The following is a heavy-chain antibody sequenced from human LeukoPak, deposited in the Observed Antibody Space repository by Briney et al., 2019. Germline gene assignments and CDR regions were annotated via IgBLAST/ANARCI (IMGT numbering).Heavy chain of an antibody. J-gene: IGHJ3*02. CDR2: INHSGST. CDR3: ARLIPFRIRYFDWGLTFDI. D-gene: IGHD3-9*01. V-gene: IGHV4-34*01. CDR1: GGSFSGYY. Sequence: SETLSLTCSVYGGSFSGYYWSWIRQPPGKGLEWIGEINHSGSTNYNPSLKSRVTISVDTSKNQFSLKLSSVTAADTAVYYCARLIPFRIRYFDWGLTFDIWGQGTMVTVSS.